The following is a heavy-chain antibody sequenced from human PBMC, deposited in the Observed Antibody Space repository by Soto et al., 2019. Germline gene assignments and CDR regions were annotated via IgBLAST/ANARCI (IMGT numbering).Heavy chain of an antibody. CDR2: IYQSGST. Sequence: PSEALSLTCAVSGGSMSSSNWWSWVRQPPGKGLEWIGEIYQSGSTNYDSSLKSRVTISVDKSKNQFSLKLNPVTAAATAVYYCARYYVSGSYFDSWGQGTLVTVSS. V-gene: IGHV4-4*02. CDR1: GGSMSSSNW. J-gene: IGHJ5*01. CDR3: ARYYVSGSYFDS. D-gene: IGHD3-10*01.